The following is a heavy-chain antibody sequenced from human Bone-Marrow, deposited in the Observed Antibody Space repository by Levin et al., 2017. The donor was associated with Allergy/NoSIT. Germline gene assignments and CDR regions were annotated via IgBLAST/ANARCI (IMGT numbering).Heavy chain of an antibody. CDR3: ARVPHSQPSRDVVLHYIDV. D-gene: IGHD1-26*01. Sequence: KSSETLSLTCAVSGDSISRGYYWGWIRQPPGKGLQWIGSIHHRGTSNYNPSLESRVTISVDTSKNQFSLKLSSMTVADTAVYYCARVPHSQPSRDVVLHYIDVWGKGTTVSVSS. CDR1: GDSISRGYY. V-gene: IGHV4-38-2*01. J-gene: IGHJ6*03. CDR2: IHHRGTS.